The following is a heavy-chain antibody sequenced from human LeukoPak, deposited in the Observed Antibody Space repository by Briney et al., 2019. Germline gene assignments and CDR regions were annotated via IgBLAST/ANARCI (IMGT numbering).Heavy chain of an antibody. D-gene: IGHD2-15*01. CDR3: ARGRYCSADICSGGDAFDI. J-gene: IGHJ3*02. Sequence: SETLSLTCTVSGGSINNYYWSWIRQPAGKGLEWIGRIYTRGSTNYNPSLKSRVTMSVDTSKNQFSLKLSSVTAADTAVYYCARGRYCSADICSGGDAFDIWGQGTMVSVTS. CDR1: GGSINNYY. V-gene: IGHV4-4*07. CDR2: IYTRGST.